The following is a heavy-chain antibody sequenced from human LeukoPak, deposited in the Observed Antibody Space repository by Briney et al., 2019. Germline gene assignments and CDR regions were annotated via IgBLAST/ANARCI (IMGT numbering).Heavy chain of an antibody. CDR1: GFTFSSYS. Sequence: GGSLRLSCAASGFTFSSYSMNWVRQAPGKGLEWVSSISSSSSNIYYADSVKGRFTISRDNTKNSLYLQMNSLRAEDTAVYYCARGDCSSTSCYPYYFDYWGQGTLVTVSS. D-gene: IGHD2-2*01. CDR3: ARGDCSSTSCYPYYFDY. J-gene: IGHJ4*02. CDR2: ISSSSSNI. V-gene: IGHV3-21*01.